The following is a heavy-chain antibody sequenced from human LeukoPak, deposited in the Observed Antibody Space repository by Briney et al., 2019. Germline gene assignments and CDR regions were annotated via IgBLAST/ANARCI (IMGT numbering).Heavy chain of an antibody. D-gene: IGHD3-10*01. J-gene: IGHJ4*02. CDR2: ITAYNGNT. CDR3: ARVVRIVRGVIMGPFDY. V-gene: IGHV1-18*01. Sequence: GASVKVSCKASGYTFTSSAISWVRQAPGQGLEWMGCITAYNGNTNYAQKLQGRVTMTTDTSTSTAYMELSSLRSDDTAVYYCARVVRIVRGVIMGPFDYWGQGTLVTVSS. CDR1: GYTFTSSA.